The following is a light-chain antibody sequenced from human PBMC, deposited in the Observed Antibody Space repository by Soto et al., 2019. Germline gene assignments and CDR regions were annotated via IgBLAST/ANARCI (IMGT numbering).Light chain of an antibody. J-gene: IGKJ4*01. CDR2: WAS. V-gene: IGKV4-1*01. Sequence: DIVMTQSPDSLAVSLGERATINCKSSQSVLYRSNNKNYLAWYQQKPGQPPKMLIYWASTRESGVPDRFSGSGSGTDFTLTISSLQAKDVAVYYCQQYYSTLLTFGGGTKVEIK. CDR3: QQYYSTLLT. CDR1: QSVLYRSNNKNY.